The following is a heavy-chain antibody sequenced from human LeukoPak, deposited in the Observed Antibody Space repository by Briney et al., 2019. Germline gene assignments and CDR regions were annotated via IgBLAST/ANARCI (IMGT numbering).Heavy chain of an antibody. CDR1: GFTFSSYA. J-gene: IGHJ4*02. V-gene: IGHV3-30*01. CDR3: ARDLGPYYHSSGDLGY. CDR2: ISYDGSNK. D-gene: IGHD3-22*01. Sequence: GSLRLSCATSGFTFSSYAMHWVRQAPGKGLEWVAVISYDGSNKYYADSVKGRFTISRDNSKNTLYLQMNSLRAEDTAVYYCARDLGPYYHSSGDLGYWGQGTLVTVSS.